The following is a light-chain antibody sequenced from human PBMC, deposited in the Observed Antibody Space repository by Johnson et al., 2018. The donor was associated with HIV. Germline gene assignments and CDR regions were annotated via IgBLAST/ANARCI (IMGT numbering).Light chain of an antibody. CDR3: GTWDSRLSAYV. V-gene: IGLV1-51*01. J-gene: IGLJ1*01. CDR1: SSNIGNNY. Sequence: QSVLTQPPSVSAAPGQKVTISCSGSSSNIGNNYVSWYQQLPGTAPKLLIYDNNKRPSGIPDRFSGSKSGTSAPLGLTGLPTGDEADYYCGTWDSRLSAYVFGSGTKVTVL. CDR2: DNN.